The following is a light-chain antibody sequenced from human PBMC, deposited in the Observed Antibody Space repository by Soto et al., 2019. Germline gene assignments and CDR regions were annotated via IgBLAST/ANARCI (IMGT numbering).Light chain of an antibody. CDR3: QQYGSSPWT. V-gene: IGKV3-20*01. J-gene: IGKJ1*01. Sequence: EIVLTQSPGTLSLSPGERATLSCRTSQSVPSNYLAWYQQKPGQAPRLLIYGASSRATGIADRFSGSGSGTDLTLSLSRLEPEDFAVYYCQQYGSSPWTFGQGTKVEIK. CDR1: QSVPSNY. CDR2: GAS.